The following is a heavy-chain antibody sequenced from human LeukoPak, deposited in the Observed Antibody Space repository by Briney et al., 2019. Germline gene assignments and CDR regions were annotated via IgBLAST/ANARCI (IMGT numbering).Heavy chain of an antibody. J-gene: IGHJ6*03. CDR3: GRTRGGHYYYYMDV. CDR1: GYSISSGYY. V-gene: IGHV4-38-2*02. CDR2: INHSGST. Sequence: SETLSLTCTVSGYSISSGYYWGWIRQPPGKGLEWIGEINHSGSTNYNPSLKSRVTISVDKSKNQFSLKLSSVTAADTAVYYCGRTRGGHYYYYMDVWGKGTTVTVSS.